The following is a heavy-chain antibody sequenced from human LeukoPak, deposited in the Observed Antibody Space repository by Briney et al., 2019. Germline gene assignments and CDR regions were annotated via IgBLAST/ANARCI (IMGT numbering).Heavy chain of an antibody. J-gene: IGHJ4*02. CDR3: AINTAMVPYYFDY. CDR1: GFTFSSYG. D-gene: IGHD5-18*01. Sequence: GGSLRLSCAASGFTFSSYGMHWVRQAPGKGLEWVSAISGSGGSTYYADSVKGRFTISRDNSKNTLYLQMNSLRAEDTAVYYCAINTAMVPYYFDYWGQGTLVTVSS. V-gene: IGHV3-23*01. CDR2: ISGSGGST.